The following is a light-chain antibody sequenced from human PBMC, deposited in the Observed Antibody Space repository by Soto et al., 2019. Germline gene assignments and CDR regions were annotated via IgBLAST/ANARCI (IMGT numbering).Light chain of an antibody. J-gene: IGLJ3*02. CDR1: SGHSSYI. CDR2: LEGSGSY. Sequence: QSVLTQSSSASASLGSSVKLTCTLSSGHSSYIIAWHQQQPGKAPRYLMKLEGSGSYNKGSGVPDRCSGSSSGADRYLTISNLQFEYEADYYCETWDSNTRVFGGGTQLTVL. V-gene: IGLV4-60*02. CDR3: ETWDSNTRV.